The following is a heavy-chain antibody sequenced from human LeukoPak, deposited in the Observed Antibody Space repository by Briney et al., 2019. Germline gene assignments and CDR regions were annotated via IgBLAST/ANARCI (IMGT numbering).Heavy chain of an antibody. D-gene: IGHD3-22*01. Sequence: GGSLRLSCAASGFTFYDYAMHWVRHAPGKGLEWVSGFSWNSGSIGYADSVKGRFTISRDNAKNSLYLQMNSLRAEDTALYYCAKVGSEYYYDSSGPYGMDVWGQGTTVTVSS. CDR3: AKVGSEYYYDSSGPYGMDV. CDR1: GFTFYDYA. CDR2: FSWNSGSI. J-gene: IGHJ6*02. V-gene: IGHV3-9*01.